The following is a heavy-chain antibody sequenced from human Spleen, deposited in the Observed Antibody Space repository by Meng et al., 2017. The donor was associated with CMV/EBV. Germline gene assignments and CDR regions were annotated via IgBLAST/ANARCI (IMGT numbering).Heavy chain of an antibody. CDR2: IYWNDDK. Sequence: SGPTLVKPTQTLTLTCTFSGFSLSTNGVGVGWIRQPPGKALEWLALIYWNDDKRYSPSLRTRLTISKDTSKSQVVLTMTNMDPVDTATYYCARMLVLSTYSRFDPWGQGTLVTVSS. CDR1: GFSLSTNGVG. CDR3: ARMLVLSTYSRFDP. V-gene: IGHV2-5*01. J-gene: IGHJ5*02. D-gene: IGHD2-8*02.